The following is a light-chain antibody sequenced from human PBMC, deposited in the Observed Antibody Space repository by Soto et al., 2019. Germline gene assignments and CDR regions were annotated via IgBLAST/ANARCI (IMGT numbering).Light chain of an antibody. Sequence: ETVMTQSPATLSVSPGERVTLSCRASQSAISNLAWYQQKPGQTPRLLIYDASTRATDIPARFSGSGSGTEFTLTISSLLSEDFEVYYCHQYYKWPLTFGGGTKVDIK. CDR3: HQYYKWPLT. J-gene: IGKJ4*01. CDR2: DAS. CDR1: QSAISN. V-gene: IGKV3-15*01.